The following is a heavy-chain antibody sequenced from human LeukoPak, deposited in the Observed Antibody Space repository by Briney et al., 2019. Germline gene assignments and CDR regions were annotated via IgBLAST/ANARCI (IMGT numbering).Heavy chain of an antibody. CDR1: GGSFSGYY. CDR3: ARGGRSYYGSGSPYFY. D-gene: IGHD3-10*01. Sequence: SETLSLTCAVYGGSFSGYYWSWIRQPPGKGLEWIGEINHSGSTNYNPSLKSRVTISVDTSKNQFSLKLSSVTAADTAVYYCARGGRSYYGSGSPYFYWGQGTLVTVSS. CDR2: INHSGST. V-gene: IGHV4-34*01. J-gene: IGHJ4*02.